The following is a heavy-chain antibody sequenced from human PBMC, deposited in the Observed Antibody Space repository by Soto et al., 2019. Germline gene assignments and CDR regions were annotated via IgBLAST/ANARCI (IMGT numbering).Heavy chain of an antibody. D-gene: IGHD6-6*01. Sequence: PSETLSLTCTVSGGSISSGGYYWSWIRQHPGKGLEWIGYIYYSGSTYYNPSLKSRVTISVDTSKNQFSLKLSSVTAADTAMYYCARHLTPYSSSSPFDYWGQGTLVTVSS. V-gene: IGHV4-31*03. CDR3: ARHLTPYSSSSPFDY. J-gene: IGHJ4*02. CDR2: IYYSGST. CDR1: GGSISSGGYY.